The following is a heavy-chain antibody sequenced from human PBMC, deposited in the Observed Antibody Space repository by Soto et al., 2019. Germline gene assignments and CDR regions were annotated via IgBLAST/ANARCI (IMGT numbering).Heavy chain of an antibody. CDR1: GGSFSGYY. V-gene: IGHV4-34*01. D-gene: IGHD3-9*01. CDR3: ARALILTGYYIHDAFDI. CDR2: VNHSGST. Sequence: SETLSLTCAVYGGSFSGYYWSWIRQPPGKGLEWIGEVNHSGSTNYNPSLKSRVTISVDTSKNQFSLKLSSVTAADTAVYYCARALILTGYYIHDAFDIWGQGTMVTVSS. J-gene: IGHJ3*02.